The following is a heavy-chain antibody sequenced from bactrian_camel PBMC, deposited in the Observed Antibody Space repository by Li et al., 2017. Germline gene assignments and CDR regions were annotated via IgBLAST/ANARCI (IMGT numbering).Heavy chain of an antibody. CDR2: VSPRGGTT. CDR1: GYTYSMYQ. Sequence: VQLVESGGGSVQAGGSLRLSCAASGYTYSMYQMAWFRQTPGKEREGVAAVSPRGGTTYYDDSVTGRFTISQDNAKKTTYLQMDHLRTDDTAIYYCAAGWSYGVGTLLRRHYDYWGQGTQVTVS. J-gene: IGHJ4*01. CDR3: AAGWSYGVGTLLRRHYDY. V-gene: IGHV3S1*01. D-gene: IGHD5*01.